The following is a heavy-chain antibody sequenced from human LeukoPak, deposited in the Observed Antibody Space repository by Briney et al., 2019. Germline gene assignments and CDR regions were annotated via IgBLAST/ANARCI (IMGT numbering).Heavy chain of an antibody. Sequence: GGSLRLSCAASGFTFSSYAMGWVRQAPGKGLEWVSAISGSGGSTYYADSVKGRFTISRDNSKNTLYLQMNSLRAEDTAVYYCAKDGVRVTFLSPRDYIWGSYRLGYFDYWGQGTLVTVSS. V-gene: IGHV3-23*01. CDR3: AKDGVRVTFLSPRDYIWGSYRLGYFDY. D-gene: IGHD3-16*02. CDR1: GFTFSSYA. CDR2: ISGSGGST. J-gene: IGHJ4*02.